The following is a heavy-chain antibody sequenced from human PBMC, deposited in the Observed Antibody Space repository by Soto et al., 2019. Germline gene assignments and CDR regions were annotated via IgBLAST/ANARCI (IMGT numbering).Heavy chain of an antibody. J-gene: IGHJ5*02. Sequence: SETLSLTCTVSGGSISSYYWSCIRQPAGKGLEWIVRIYTSGSTNYNPSLKSRVTMSVDTSKNQFSLKLSSVTAADTAVYYCARAAAGAPYSSSWYAIWFDPWGQGTLVTV. CDR2: IYTSGST. D-gene: IGHD6-13*01. CDR3: ARAAAGAPYSSSWYAIWFDP. CDR1: GGSISSYY. V-gene: IGHV4-4*07.